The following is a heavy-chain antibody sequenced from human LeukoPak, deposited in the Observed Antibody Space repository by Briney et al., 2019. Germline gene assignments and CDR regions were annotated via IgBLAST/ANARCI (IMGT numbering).Heavy chain of an antibody. CDR3: ARDVRSWPHGGAFDI. V-gene: IGHV1-46*01. Sequence: GASVKVSCKASGYTFTSYYMHWVRQAPGQGLEWMGIINPSGGSTSYAQKFQGRVTMTRDMSTSTVYMELSSLRSEDTAVYYCARDVRSWPHGGAFDIWGQGTMVTVSS. CDR2: INPSGGST. J-gene: IGHJ3*02. CDR1: GYTFTSYY. D-gene: IGHD6-13*01.